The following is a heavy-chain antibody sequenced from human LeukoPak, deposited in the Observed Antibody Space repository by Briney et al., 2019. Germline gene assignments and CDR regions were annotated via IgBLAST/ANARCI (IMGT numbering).Heavy chain of an antibody. V-gene: IGHV4-4*07. CDR2: IYTSGST. D-gene: IGHD6-13*01. CDR3: ARDIAAAGTSGYYYYMDV. J-gene: IGHJ6*03. Sequence: SETLSLTCTVSGGSISSYYWSWIRQPAGKGLEWIGRIYTSGSTNYNPSLKSRVTISVDTSKNQFSLKLSSVTAADTAVYYCARDIAAAGTSGYYYYMDVWGKGTTVTISS. CDR1: GGSISSYY.